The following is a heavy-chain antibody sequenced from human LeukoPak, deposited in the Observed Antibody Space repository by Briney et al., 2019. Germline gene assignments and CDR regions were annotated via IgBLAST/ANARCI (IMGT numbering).Heavy chain of an antibody. Sequence: GGSLRLSCAASGFTFSSYGMHWVRQAPGKGLEWVAFIRYDGSNKYYADSVKGRFTVSRDNAKNTLYLLLNSLGAEDTAIYYCAREQYRGYSGYEYAFDIWGQGTTVTVSS. D-gene: IGHD5-12*01. CDR2: IRYDGSNK. CDR3: AREQYRGYSGYEYAFDI. J-gene: IGHJ3*02. V-gene: IGHV3-30*02. CDR1: GFTFSSYG.